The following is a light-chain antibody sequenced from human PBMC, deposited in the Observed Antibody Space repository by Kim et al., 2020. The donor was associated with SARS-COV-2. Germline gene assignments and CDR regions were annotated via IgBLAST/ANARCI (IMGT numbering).Light chain of an antibody. J-gene: IGLJ3*02. CDR2: KDS. CDR3: YSAADNNWL. CDR1: VLAKRY. V-gene: IGLV3-27*01. Sequence: SGSPGQPARITCSGDVLAKRYARWFQQKPGQAPLLVIYKDSKRPSGIPERFSGSSSGTTVTLTISGAQVEDEADYYCYSAADNNWLFGGGTQLTVL.